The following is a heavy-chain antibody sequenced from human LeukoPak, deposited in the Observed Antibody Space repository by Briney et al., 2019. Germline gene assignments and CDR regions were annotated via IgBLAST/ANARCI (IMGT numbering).Heavy chain of an antibody. CDR3: ARGFGDDFWGGPPGAFDI. Sequence: SETLSLTCTVSGGSISSGDYYWSWIRQPPGKGLEWIGYIYYSGSTYYNPSLKSRVTISVDTSKNQFSLKLSSVTAADTAVYFCARGFGDDFWGGPPGAFDIGGQGTMVSVSS. J-gene: IGHJ3*02. CDR2: IYYSGST. CDR1: GGSISSGDYY. D-gene: IGHD3-3*01. V-gene: IGHV4-30-4*02.